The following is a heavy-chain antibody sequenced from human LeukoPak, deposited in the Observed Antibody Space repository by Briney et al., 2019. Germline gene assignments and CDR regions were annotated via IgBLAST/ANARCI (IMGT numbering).Heavy chain of an antibody. CDR1: GFTFSDYY. Sequence: GGSLRLPCAASGFTFSDYYMSWIRQAPGKGLEWVSYISSSGSTIYYADSVKGRFTISRGNAKNSLYLQMNSLRAEDTAVYYCARDLGYSSSSFDYWGQGTLVTVSS. V-gene: IGHV3-11*04. D-gene: IGHD6-13*01. J-gene: IGHJ4*02. CDR3: ARDLGYSSSSFDY. CDR2: ISSSGSTI.